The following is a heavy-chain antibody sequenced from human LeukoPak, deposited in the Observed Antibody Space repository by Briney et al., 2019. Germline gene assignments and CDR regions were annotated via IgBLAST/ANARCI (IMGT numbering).Heavy chain of an antibody. CDR1: GXTVSTNY. CDR2: IYSGGIT. CDR3: ARHSGGDSYGYYFDY. J-gene: IGHJ4*02. Sequence: GGSLRLSCAASGXTVSTNYVSWVRQAPGKGLEWVSVIYSGGITYYAASVKGRFTISRDNSKNTLSLQMNSLRAEDTAVYYCARHSGGDSYGYYFDYWGQGTLVTVSS. D-gene: IGHD2-21*01. V-gene: IGHV3-66*04.